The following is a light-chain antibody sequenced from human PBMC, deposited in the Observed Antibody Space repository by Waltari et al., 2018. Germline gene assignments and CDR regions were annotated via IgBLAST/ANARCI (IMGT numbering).Light chain of an antibody. V-gene: IGLV2-23*02. CDR2: EVT. CDR3: CSYAGDALWV. CDR1: SGNIGTYNF. Sequence: QSALTQPASVSASPGQSITISCTGTSGNIGTYNFVSWYQHHPGKVPNVLIYEVTNRPSGVSNRFSGSKSGYTASLTISGLQAEDEADYYCCSYAGDALWVFGGGTKLTVL. J-gene: IGLJ3*02.